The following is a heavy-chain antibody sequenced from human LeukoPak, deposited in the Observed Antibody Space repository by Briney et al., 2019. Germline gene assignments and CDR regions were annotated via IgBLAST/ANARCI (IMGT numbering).Heavy chain of an antibody. V-gene: IGHV3-23*01. J-gene: IGHJ3*02. CDR2: ISGSGRST. Sequence: GGSLRLSCAASGITFSSYAMSWVRQAPGKGLEWVSGISGSGRSTFYADSVKGRFTISRDNSKNTLYLQMNSLKTEDTAVYYCTTDLTMIVVVITMDAFDIWGQGTMVTVSS. CDR3: TTDLTMIVVVITMDAFDI. D-gene: IGHD3-22*01. CDR1: GITFSSYA.